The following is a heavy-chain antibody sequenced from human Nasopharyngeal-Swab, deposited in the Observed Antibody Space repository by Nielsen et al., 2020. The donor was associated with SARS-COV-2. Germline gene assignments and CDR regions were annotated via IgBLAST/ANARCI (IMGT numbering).Heavy chain of an antibody. J-gene: IGHJ5*02. CDR3: AKAMAGGSSPSNWFDP. D-gene: IGHD6-13*01. V-gene: IGHV3-9*01. CDR2: ISWNSGSI. Sequence: LKISFAASGFNFEDYAKHWVRQAPGKGLEVVSGISWNSGSIGYADSVKGRFTISRDNAKNSLYLQMNSLRAEDTALYYCAKAMAGGSSPSNWFDPWGQGTLVTVSS. CDR1: GFNFEDYA.